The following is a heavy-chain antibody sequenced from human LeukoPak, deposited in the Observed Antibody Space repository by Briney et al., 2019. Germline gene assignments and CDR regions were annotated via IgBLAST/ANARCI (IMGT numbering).Heavy chain of an antibody. J-gene: IGHJ4*02. CDR3: AKDRIWSGYSKYYFDC. CDR1: GFTFSSYA. V-gene: IGHV3-23*01. D-gene: IGHD3-3*01. CDR2: ISGSGGST. Sequence: GGSLRLSCAGSGFTFSSYAMNWVRQAPGRGLEWVSGISGSGGSTYYADSVKGRFTISRDNSKNTLYLQMNSLRAEDAAIYYCAKDRIWSGYSKYYFDCWGQGTLVTVSS.